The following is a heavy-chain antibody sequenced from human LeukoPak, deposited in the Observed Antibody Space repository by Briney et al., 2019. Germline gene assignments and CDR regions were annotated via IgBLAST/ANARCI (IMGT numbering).Heavy chain of an antibody. CDR1: GFTFSSYA. V-gene: IGHV3-23*01. CDR3: VKEFGYCSRTSCYHYFDY. Sequence: GGSLRLSCAASGFTFSSYAMSWVRQAPGKGLEWVSAISGSGGSTYYADSAKGRFTISRDNAKNSLYLQMSSLRAEDTALYYCVKEFGYCSRTSCYHYFDYWGQGTLVSVSS. D-gene: IGHD2-2*03. J-gene: IGHJ4*02. CDR2: ISGSGGST.